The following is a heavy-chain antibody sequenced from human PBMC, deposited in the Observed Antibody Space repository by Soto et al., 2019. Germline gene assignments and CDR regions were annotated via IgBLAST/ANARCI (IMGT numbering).Heavy chain of an antibody. CDR1: GGSISGYY. CDR2: IHYSGSP. Sequence: SETLSLTCTVSGGSISGYYWSWIRQPPGKGLEWIGDIHYSGSPKYHFSLRSRVTISVDTSNNQFSLKLSSMTAADTAVYYCARHLGRWGWDYWGQGTLVTVSS. J-gene: IGHJ4*02. CDR3: ARHLGRWGWDY. V-gene: IGHV4-59*08. D-gene: IGHD7-27*01.